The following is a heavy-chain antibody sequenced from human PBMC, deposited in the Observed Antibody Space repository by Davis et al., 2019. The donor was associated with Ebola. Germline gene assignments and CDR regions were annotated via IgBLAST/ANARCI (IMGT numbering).Heavy chain of an antibody. D-gene: IGHD3-16*02. CDR1: GYTFTSYY. Sequence: ASVKVSCKASGYTFTSYYMHWVRQAPGQGLEWMGIINPSGGSTSYAQKFQGRVTITADKSTSTAYMELSSLRSEDTAVYYCARDNRGRPLGYWGQGTLVIVSS. CDR2: INPSGGST. V-gene: IGHV1-46*01. CDR3: ARDNRGRPLGY. J-gene: IGHJ4*02.